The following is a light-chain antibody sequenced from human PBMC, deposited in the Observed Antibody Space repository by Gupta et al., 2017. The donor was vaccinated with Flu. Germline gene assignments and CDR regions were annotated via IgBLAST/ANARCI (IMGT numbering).Light chain of an antibody. V-gene: IGKV3-11*01. CDR2: DAS. CDR3: QQRSNWPPLT. CDR1: QSVSSY. J-gene: IGKJ4*01. Sequence: EIVFTQSPATLYLSPGERTTLSCSASQSVSSYLAWYQQKPGQAPRLLIYDASNRATGIPARFSGSGCGTEFTLTISSLEPEDFAVYYCQQRSNWPPLTFGGGTKVEIK.